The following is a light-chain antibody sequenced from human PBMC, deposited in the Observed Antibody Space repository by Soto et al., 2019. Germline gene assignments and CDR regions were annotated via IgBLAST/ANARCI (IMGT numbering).Light chain of an antibody. CDR2: KAS. CDR1: QSISSW. V-gene: IGKV1-5*03. Sequence: DIQMTQSHSTLSASVGDRVTITCRASQSISSWLAWYQQKPGKAPKLLIYKASSLESGVPSRFSGSGSGTEFTLTISSLQPDDFATYYCQQYNSYSQTFGQGTKVDIK. CDR3: QQYNSYSQT. J-gene: IGKJ1*01.